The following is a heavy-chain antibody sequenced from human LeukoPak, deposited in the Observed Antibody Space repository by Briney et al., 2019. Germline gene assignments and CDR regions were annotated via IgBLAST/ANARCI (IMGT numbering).Heavy chain of an antibody. CDR1: GFTFSSYA. Sequence: TGGSLRLSCAASGFTFSSYAMSWVRQAPGKGLEWVSGTSGSGGSTYYAGSVKGRFTISRDNSKNTLYLQMNSLRVEDTAVYYWAKNCGSQSYSHLESLGQGTLVTVSS. CDR3: AKNCGSQSYSHLES. D-gene: IGHD2-2*01. V-gene: IGHV3-23*01. J-gene: IGHJ4*02. CDR2: TSGSGGST.